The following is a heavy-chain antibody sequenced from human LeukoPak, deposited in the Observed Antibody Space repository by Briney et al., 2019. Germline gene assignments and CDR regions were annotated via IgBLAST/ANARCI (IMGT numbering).Heavy chain of an antibody. V-gene: IGHV3-23*01. CDR3: ARDLGSGGSCYRN. J-gene: IGHJ4*02. CDR1: GFTFSNYA. Sequence: GGSLRLSCAASGFTFSNYAMDWVRQAPGKGLEWVSAISTGGDRAYYADSVKGRFTTSRDNSRNTLYLQLNSLRAEDTAVYFCARDLGSGGSCYRNWGQGTLVTVSS. CDR2: ISTGGDRA. D-gene: IGHD2-15*01.